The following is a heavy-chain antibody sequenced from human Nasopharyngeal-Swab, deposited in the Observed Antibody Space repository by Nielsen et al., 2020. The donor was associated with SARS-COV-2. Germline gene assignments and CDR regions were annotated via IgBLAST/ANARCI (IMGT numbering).Heavy chain of an antibody. CDR3: ARQLQSFDP. J-gene: IGHJ5*02. D-gene: IGHD2-21*02. CDR1: GYNFATSW. CDR2: IYPGDSDT. V-gene: IGHV5-51*01. Sequence: GESLKISWKGSGYNFATSWIGWVRQMPGKGLEWMGIIYPGDSDTRYSPSFQGQVTISADKSISTAYLQWHNLKASDTAIYYCARQLQSFDPWGQGTLVTVSS.